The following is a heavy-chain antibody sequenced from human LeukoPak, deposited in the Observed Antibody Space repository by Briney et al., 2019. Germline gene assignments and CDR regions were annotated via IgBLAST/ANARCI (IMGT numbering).Heavy chain of an antibody. CDR2: INHSGST. CDR3: AGIYGSGSSSGDY. CDR1: GGSFSGYY. Sequence: PSETLSLTCAVYGGSFSGYYWSWIRQPPGKGLEWIGEINHSGSTNYNPSLKSRVTISVDTSKNQFSLKLSSVTAADTAVYYCAGIYGSGSSSGDYWGQGTLVTVSS. V-gene: IGHV4-34*01. D-gene: IGHD3-10*01. J-gene: IGHJ4*02.